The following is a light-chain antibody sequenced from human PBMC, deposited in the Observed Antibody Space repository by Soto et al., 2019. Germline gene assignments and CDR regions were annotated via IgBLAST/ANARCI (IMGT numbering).Light chain of an antibody. CDR3: QQYDSSSLT. V-gene: IGKV3-20*01. CDR1: QRVSSSF. Sequence: EIVLTQSPGTLSLSPGERATLSCRASQRVSSSFLAWYQQKPGQAPRLLIYGASRRATGIPDRFSGSGSGTDFTLTISRLEPEDFAVYYCQQYDSSSLTCGQGPKVEIK. CDR2: GAS. J-gene: IGKJ1*01.